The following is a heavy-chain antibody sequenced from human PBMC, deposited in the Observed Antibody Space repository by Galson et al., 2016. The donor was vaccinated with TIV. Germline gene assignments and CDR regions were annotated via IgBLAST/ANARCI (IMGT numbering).Heavy chain of an antibody. CDR2: INHSGSS. J-gene: IGHJ4*02. CDR1: DYSISTGYY. D-gene: IGHD4-11*01. CDR3: ARQETTTTWSFDY. V-gene: IGHV4-38-2*01. Sequence: TLSLTCAVSDYSISTGYYWGWIRRPPGKGLEWVGEINHSGSSNYNPSLQRRVTISVDTSKNQFSLKLNSVTAADTAVYYCARQETTTTWSFDYGGQGPLVTVSS.